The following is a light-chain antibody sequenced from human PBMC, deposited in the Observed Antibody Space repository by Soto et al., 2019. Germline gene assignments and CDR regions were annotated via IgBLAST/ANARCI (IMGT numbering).Light chain of an antibody. CDR3: CSYAGSNVFV. Sequence: QSALTQFASVSGSPGQSITISCTGTDSDIGSYNIVSWYQQHPDKAPQLIINEVTKRPSGVSDRFSGSKSGNTASLTISGLQAEDEGDYHCCSYAGSNVFVFGTGSKVTLL. CDR2: EVT. CDR1: DSDIGSYNI. V-gene: IGLV2-23*02. J-gene: IGLJ1*01.